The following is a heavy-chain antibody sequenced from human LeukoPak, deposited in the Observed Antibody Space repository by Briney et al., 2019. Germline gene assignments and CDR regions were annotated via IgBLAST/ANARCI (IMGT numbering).Heavy chain of an antibody. D-gene: IGHD2/OR15-2a*01. CDR3: ARENIVVDY. V-gene: IGHV4-30-2*01. J-gene: IGHJ4*02. CDR1: GGSIRSGGYY. Sequence: SQTLSLTCTVSGGSIRSGGYYWSWIRQPPGKGLEWIGYIHHSGTTNYNPSLKSRVTISVDTSKNQFSLKLSSVTAADTAVYYCARENIVVDYWGQGTLVTVSS. CDR2: IHHSGTT.